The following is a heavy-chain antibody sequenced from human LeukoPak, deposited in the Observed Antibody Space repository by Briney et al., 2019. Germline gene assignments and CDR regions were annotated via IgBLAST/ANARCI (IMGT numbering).Heavy chain of an antibody. CDR2: IRSSGSGGST. CDR1: GFTFSNYA. CDR3: AKGTMSQHRGAFDI. V-gene: IGHV3-23*01. Sequence: GGSLRLSCAASGFTFSNYAMNWVRQAPGKGLEWVSVIRSSGSGGSTYYADSVKGRFTISRDSSKNTLYLQMNSLRAEDTAVYYCAKGTMSQHRGAFDIWGQGTMVIVSS. D-gene: IGHD3-22*01. J-gene: IGHJ3*02.